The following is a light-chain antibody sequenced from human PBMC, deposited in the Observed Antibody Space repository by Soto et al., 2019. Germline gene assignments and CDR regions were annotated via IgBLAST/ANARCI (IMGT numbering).Light chain of an antibody. V-gene: IGKV1-27*01. CDR2: AAS. CDR1: QGIGNS. J-gene: IGKJ1*01. Sequence: DIQMTQSPSSLSASVGDRVTITCRASQGIGNSLAWYQLKPGKVPNLLIYAASTLQSGVPSRFSGSGSGTDFTLTISSLQPEDVATYYCQKYNIAPWTFGQGTKVEIK. CDR3: QKYNIAPWT.